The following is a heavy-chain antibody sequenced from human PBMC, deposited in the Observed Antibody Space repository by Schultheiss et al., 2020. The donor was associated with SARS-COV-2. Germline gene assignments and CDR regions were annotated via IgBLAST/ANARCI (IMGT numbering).Heavy chain of an antibody. CDR1: GYSFTSYW. D-gene: IGHD2-2*01. CDR2: IDPSDSYT. V-gene: IGHV5-10-1*01. CDR3: ARVRSLPAAIGWFDP. J-gene: IGHJ5*02. Sequence: GGSLRLSCKGSGYSFTSYWISWVRQMPGKGLEWMGRIDPSDSYTNYSPSFQGHVTISADKSISTAYLQWSSLKASDTAMYYCARVRSLPAAIGWFDPWGQGTLVTVSS.